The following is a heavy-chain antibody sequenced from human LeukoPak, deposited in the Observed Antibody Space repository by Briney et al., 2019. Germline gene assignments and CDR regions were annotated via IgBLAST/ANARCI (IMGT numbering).Heavy chain of an antibody. D-gene: IGHD3-3*01. CDR2: ISSSSSTI. CDR3: ARDGGYYDFWSGLNPSGYYYYMDV. Sequence: GGSLRLSCAASGFTLSSYSMNWVRQAPGKGLEWVSYISSSSSTIYYADSVKGRFTISRDNAKNSLYLQMNSLRAEDTAVYYCARDGGYYDFWSGLNPSGYYYYMDVWVKATTVTVSS. CDR1: GFTLSSYS. V-gene: IGHV3-48*01. J-gene: IGHJ6*03.